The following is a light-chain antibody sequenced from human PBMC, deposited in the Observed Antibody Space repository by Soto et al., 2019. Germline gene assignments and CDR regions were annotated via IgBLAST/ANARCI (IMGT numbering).Light chain of an antibody. V-gene: IGLV2-14*01. J-gene: IGLJ1*01. CDR2: EVS. CDR3: SSYTSSSTYV. Sequence: QSVLTQPASVAGSLGQSITISCTGTSSDVGGYNYVSWYQQLPGKAPRLMIYEVSNRPSGVSNRFSGSKSGNTASLTISGLQAEDVADYYCSSYTSSSTYVFGTGTKVTVL. CDR1: SSDVGGYNY.